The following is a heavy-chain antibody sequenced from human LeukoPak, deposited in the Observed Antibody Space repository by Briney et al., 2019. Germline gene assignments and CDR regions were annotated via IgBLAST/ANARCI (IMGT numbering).Heavy chain of an antibody. CDR1: GGSVNIGSYY. CDR2: IYYRMNT. Sequence: SESLSLTCTVSGGSVNIGSYYWSWIREPPGKGLEWIVRIYYRMNTNYNPSLKSRVTISVDTSKKQFSLKLNSVTAADTAVYYCARGIGQWLAFDYWGQGTPVT. CDR3: ARGIGQWLAFDY. J-gene: IGHJ4*02. D-gene: IGHD6-19*01. V-gene: IGHV4-61*01.